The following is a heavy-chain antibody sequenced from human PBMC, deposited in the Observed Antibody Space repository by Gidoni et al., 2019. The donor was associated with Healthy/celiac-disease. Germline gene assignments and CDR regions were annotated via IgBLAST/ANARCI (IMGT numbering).Heavy chain of an antibody. J-gene: IGHJ4*02. CDR1: GFTFSGSA. D-gene: IGHD1-7*01. Sequence: EVQLVESGGGLVQPGGALNPSCAASGFTFSGSALHLVRQASGKGLEWVGRIRSKANSYATAYAASVKGRFTISRDDSKNTAYLQMNSLKTEDTAVYYCTRHASGTPPYWGQGTLVTVSS. V-gene: IGHV3-73*02. CDR3: TRHASGTPPY. CDR2: IRSKANSYAT.